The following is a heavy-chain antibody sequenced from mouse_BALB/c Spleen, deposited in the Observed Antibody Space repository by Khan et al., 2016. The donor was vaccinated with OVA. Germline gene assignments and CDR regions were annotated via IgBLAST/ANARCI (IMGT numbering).Heavy chain of an antibody. V-gene: IGHV2-3*01. CDR3: ASLMITEGYYAMDY. Sequence: QVQLKQSGPGLVAPSQSLSITCTVSGFSLTRYGVSWVRQPPGKGLEWLGVIWGDGSTNYHSALISRLSTSKDSSKSHVFLKLNSLQTDDTATSYCASLMITEGYYAMDYWGQGTSVTVSS. CDR2: IWGDGST. D-gene: IGHD2-4*01. CDR1: GFSLTRYG. J-gene: IGHJ4*01.